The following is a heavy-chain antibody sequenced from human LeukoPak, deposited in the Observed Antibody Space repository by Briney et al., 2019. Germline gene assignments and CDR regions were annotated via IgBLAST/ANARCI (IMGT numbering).Heavy chain of an antibody. CDR1: DYTFTSYG. D-gene: IGHD2-21*01. Sequence: ASVKVSCKASDYTFTSYGICWVRRAPGQGLEWMGWISAYNGNTNYAQKLQGRVTMTTDTSTSTAYMELRSLRSDDTAVYYCARSSSVTIPGYYFDYWGQGTLVTVSS. CDR3: ARSSSVTIPGYYFDY. CDR2: ISAYNGNT. V-gene: IGHV1-18*01. J-gene: IGHJ4*02.